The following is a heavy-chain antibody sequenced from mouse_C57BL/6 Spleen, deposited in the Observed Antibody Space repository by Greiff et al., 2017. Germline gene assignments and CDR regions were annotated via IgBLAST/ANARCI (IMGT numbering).Heavy chain of an antibody. CDR3: ARSGNCSPWGAY. D-gene: IGHD2-1*01. J-gene: IGHJ3*01. CDR2: INPNTGGT. Sequence: EVQLQQSGPELVKPGASVKISCKASGYTFTDYYMNWVKQSHGKSLEWIGDINPNTGGTSYNQKFKGKATLTVDKSSSTAYMELRSLTSEDSAVYYCARSGNCSPWGAYWGQGTLVTVSA. V-gene: IGHV1-26*01. CDR1: GYTFTDYY.